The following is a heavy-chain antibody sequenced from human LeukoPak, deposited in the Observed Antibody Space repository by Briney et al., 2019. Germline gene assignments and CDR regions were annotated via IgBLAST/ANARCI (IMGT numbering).Heavy chain of an antibody. D-gene: IGHD2-21*01. CDR3: ARFTHGGDFDY. CDR2: ISSSNNTI. CDR1: GFTFSSYS. Sequence: GGSLRLSCAASGFTFSSYSMNWVRQAPGKGLEWVSYISSSNNTIYYADSVKGRFTISRDNAKNTLYLQMNSLRAEDTAVYYCARFTHGGDFDYWGQGTLVTVSS. V-gene: IGHV3-48*01. J-gene: IGHJ4*02.